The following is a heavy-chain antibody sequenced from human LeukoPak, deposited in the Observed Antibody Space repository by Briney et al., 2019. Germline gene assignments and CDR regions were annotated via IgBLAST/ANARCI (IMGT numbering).Heavy chain of an antibody. CDR2: ISSSSSYI. J-gene: IGHJ4*02. D-gene: IGHD6-19*01. Sequence: GGSLRLSCAASGFTFSSDSMNWVRQAPGKGLEEGSSISSSSSYIDYTNSVNALFAISRDNAKNSLYLQMNSLRAEDTAVYYCARDFYSGSWGGSYAYWGQGTLVTVSS. CDR1: GFTFSSDS. V-gene: IGHV3-21*01. CDR3: ARDFYSGSWGGSYAY.